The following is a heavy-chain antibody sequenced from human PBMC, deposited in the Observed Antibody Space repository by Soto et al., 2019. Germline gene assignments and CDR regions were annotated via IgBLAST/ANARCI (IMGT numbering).Heavy chain of an antibody. D-gene: IGHD4-17*01. CDR3: ARAPDCGDYPPGYYYYMDV. CDR1: GVSISSGGYY. V-gene: IGHV4-31*03. J-gene: IGHJ6*03. CDR2: IYYSGST. Sequence: QVQLQESGPGLVKPSQTLSLTCTVSGVSISSGGYYWSWIRQHPGKGLEWIGYIYYSGSTYYNPSLKNRVTISVDTSKNQFSLKLSSVTAADTAVYYCARAPDCGDYPPGYYYYMDVWGKGTTVTVSS.